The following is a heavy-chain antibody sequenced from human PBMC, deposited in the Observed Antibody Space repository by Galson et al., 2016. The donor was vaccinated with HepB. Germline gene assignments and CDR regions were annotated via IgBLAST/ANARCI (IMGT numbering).Heavy chain of an antibody. CDR3: AKGQQLAYFDY. CDR2: ISGSDGST. CDR1: GFTFSIYG. Sequence: SLRLSCAASGFTFSIYGMHWIRQAPGKGLEWVSAISGSDGSTYYADSVKGRFTISRDNSKNTLYLQMNSLRAEDTAVYYCAKGQQLAYFDYWGQGTLVTVSS. D-gene: IGHD6-13*01. V-gene: IGHV3-23*01. J-gene: IGHJ4*02.